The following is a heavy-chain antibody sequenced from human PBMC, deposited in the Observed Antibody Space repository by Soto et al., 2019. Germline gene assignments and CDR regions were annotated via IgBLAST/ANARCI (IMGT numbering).Heavy chain of an antibody. Sequence: GGSLRLSCAATGFTFSSYAMSWVRQAPGKGLEWVSAISGSGGSTYYADSVKGRFAISRDNSKNTLYLQMNSLRAEDTAVYYCANPIYPFYYGSGSSRGMDVWGQGTTVTVSS. CDR3: ANPIYPFYYGSGSSRGMDV. J-gene: IGHJ6*02. D-gene: IGHD3-10*01. CDR1: GFTFSSYA. CDR2: ISGSGGST. V-gene: IGHV3-23*01.